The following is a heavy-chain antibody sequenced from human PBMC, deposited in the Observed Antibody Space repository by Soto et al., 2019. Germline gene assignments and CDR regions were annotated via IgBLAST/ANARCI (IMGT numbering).Heavy chain of an antibody. D-gene: IGHD3-10*01. Sequence: QVQLVQSGAEVKKPGSSVKVSCKASGGTFSSYTISWVRQAPGQGPEWMGRIIPILGIANYAQKFQGRVTITADKSTSTAYMELSSLRSEDKAVYYCAIRISGSGSYDDAFDIWGQGTMVTVSS. CDR2: IIPILGIA. V-gene: IGHV1-69*02. CDR3: AIRISGSGSYDDAFDI. CDR1: GGTFSSYT. J-gene: IGHJ3*02.